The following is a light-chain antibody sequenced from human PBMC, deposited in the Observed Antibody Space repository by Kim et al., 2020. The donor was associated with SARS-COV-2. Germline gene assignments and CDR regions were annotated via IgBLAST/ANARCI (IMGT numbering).Light chain of an antibody. J-gene: IGLJ7*01. CDR1: SGINVGTYR. Sequence: QPVLTQPTSLSASPGASSLFTCTLRSGINVGTYRMYWYQQKPGSPPRYLLKYKSDSDNQHCSGVTSRFSGSKDASDNAGLLLISGLQSEDEAEDDCSIWYSRNVLFGGGNQLTVL. CDR2: YKSDSDN. CDR3: SIWYSRNVL. V-gene: IGLV5-39*01.